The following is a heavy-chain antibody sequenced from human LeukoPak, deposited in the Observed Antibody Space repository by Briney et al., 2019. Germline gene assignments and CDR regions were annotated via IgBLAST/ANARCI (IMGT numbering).Heavy chain of an antibody. Sequence: PGGSLRLSCIASGFTLSTYAMSWARRAPGKGLEWVSVISGRGDNTYYADSVKGRFTISRDNSKNTLYLQMNSLTAEDTALYYCAKDRGPTTVQSVTDFWGQGSLVTVSS. CDR2: ISGRGDNT. V-gene: IGHV3-23*01. J-gene: IGHJ4*02. CDR3: AKDRGPTTVQSVTDF. CDR1: GFTLSTYA. D-gene: IGHD4-17*01.